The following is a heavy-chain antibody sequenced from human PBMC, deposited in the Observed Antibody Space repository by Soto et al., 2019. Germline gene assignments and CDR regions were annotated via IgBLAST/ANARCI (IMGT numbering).Heavy chain of an antibody. Sequence: SETLSLTCAVSGGSISSGGYSWSWIRQPPGKGLEWIGYIYHSGSTYYNPSLKSRVTISVDRSKNQFSLKLSSVTAADTAVYYCARSSKADTVMAPTLNWFDPWGQGTLVTVSS. CDR3: ARSSKADTVMAPTLNWFDP. V-gene: IGHV4-30-2*01. CDR2: IYHSGST. CDR1: GGSISSGGYS. J-gene: IGHJ5*02. D-gene: IGHD5-18*01.